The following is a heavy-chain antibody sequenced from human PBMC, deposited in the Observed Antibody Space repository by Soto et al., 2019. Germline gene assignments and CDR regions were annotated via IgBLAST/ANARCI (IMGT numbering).Heavy chain of an antibody. Sequence: EVQLVESGGGLIQPGGSLRLSCAASGFTVSGNYMNWVRQAPGKGREWVSVIYSDDSAYYADSVEGRFTISRDNSKNTLYLQMNSLRAEDTAVYYCAIVSSDNIPWVDYWGQGTLVTVSS. D-gene: IGHD6-19*01. CDR2: IYSDDSA. CDR3: AIVSSDNIPWVDY. CDR1: GFTVSGNY. J-gene: IGHJ4*02. V-gene: IGHV3-53*01.